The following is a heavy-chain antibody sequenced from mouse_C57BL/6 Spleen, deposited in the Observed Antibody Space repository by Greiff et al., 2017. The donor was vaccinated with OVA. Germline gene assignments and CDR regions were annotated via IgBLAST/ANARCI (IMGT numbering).Heavy chain of an antibody. CDR2: INPGSGGT. CDR1: GYAFTNYL. J-gene: IGHJ4*01. CDR3: ARGYLGAMDY. V-gene: IGHV1-54*01. D-gene: IGHD3-1*01. Sequence: QVQLQQSGAELVRPGTSVKVSCKASGYAFTNYLIEWVKQRPGQGLEWIGVINPGSGGTNYNEKFKGKATLTADKSSSTAYMQLSSLTSEDSAVYLGARGYLGAMDYWGQGTSGTVSS.